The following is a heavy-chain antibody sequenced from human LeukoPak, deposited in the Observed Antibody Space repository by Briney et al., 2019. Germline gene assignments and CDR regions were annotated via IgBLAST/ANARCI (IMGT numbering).Heavy chain of an antibody. CDR2: ISGSGGST. Sequence: GGSLRLSCAASGFTFSSYAMSWVRQAPGKGLEWVSAISGSGGSTYYADSVKGRFTISRDNSKNTLYPQMNSLRAEDTAVYYCAKEGANRDRRRIFDYWGQGTLVTVSS. J-gene: IGHJ4*02. CDR3: AKEGANRDRRRIFDY. V-gene: IGHV3-23*01. D-gene: IGHD1-14*01. CDR1: GFTFSSYA.